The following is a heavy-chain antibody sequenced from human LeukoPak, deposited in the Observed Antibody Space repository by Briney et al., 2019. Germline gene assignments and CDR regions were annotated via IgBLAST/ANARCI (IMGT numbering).Heavy chain of an antibody. D-gene: IGHD3-22*01. V-gene: IGHV3-23*01. Sequence: GGSLRLSCAASKFTFSSFSMSWVRQAPGKGLEWVSAISGSGGSTYYADSVKGRFTISRDNSKNTLFLQMNSLRAEDTAVYYCAKDGPYYYDSSGYPALWGQGTLVTVSS. J-gene: IGHJ4*02. CDR3: AKDGPYYYDSSGYPAL. CDR2: ISGSGGST. CDR1: KFTFSSFS.